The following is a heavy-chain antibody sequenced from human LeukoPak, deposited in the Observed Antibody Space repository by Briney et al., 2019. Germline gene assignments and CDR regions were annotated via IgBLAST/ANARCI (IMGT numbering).Heavy chain of an antibody. V-gene: IGHV1-2*02. CDR3: AREGGLDYGLDY. Sequence: ASVKVSCKASGYTFTSYYMHWVRQAPGQGLEWMGWINPNSGGTNYAQKFQGRVTMTRDTSISTAYMELSRLRSDDTAVYYCAREGGLDYGLDYWGQGTLVTVSS. CDR2: INPNSGGT. J-gene: IGHJ4*02. D-gene: IGHD4-17*01. CDR1: GYTFTSYY.